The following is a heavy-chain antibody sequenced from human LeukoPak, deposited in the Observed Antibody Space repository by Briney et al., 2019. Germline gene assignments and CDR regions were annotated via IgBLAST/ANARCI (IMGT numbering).Heavy chain of an antibody. CDR2: ISGSGGST. D-gene: IGHD3-10*01. CDR3: GKGYYYGSGSYSTFDY. CDR1: GFTFSSHA. J-gene: IGHJ4*02. V-gene: IGHV3-23*01. Sequence: GGSLRLSCAASGFTFSSHALSWLRQAPGKGLEWVSTISGSGGSTYYADSVKGRFTISRDNSKNTLYVQMSSLRADDTAVYYCGKGYYYGSGSYSTFDYWGQGTLVTVSS.